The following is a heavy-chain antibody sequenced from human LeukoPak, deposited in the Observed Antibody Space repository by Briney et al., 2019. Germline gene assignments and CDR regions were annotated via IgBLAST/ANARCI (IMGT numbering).Heavy chain of an antibody. V-gene: IGHV4-4*07. Sequence: PSGTLSLTCTVSGGSISSYYWSWIRQPAGKGLEWIGRIYTSGSTNYNPSLKSRVTMSVDTSKNQFSLKLSSVTAADTAVYYCARATDSGGYYYMDVWGKGTTVTVSS. CDR1: GGSISSYY. CDR2: IYTSGST. D-gene: IGHD2-15*01. J-gene: IGHJ6*03. CDR3: ARATDSGGYYYMDV.